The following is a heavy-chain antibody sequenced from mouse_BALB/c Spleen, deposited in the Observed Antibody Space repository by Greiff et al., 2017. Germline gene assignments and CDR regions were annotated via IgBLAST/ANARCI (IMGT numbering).Heavy chain of an antibody. J-gene: IGHJ4*01. D-gene: IGHD2-3*01. CDR2: IDPANGNT. V-gene: IGHV14-3*02. CDR1: GFNIKDTY. Sequence: EVQLQQSGAELVKPGASVKLSCTASGFNIKDTYMHWVKQRPEQGLEWIGRIDPANGNTKYDPKFQGKATITADTSSNTAYLQLSSLTSEDTAVYYCADGYFYYYAMDYWGQGTSVTVSS. CDR3: ADGYFYYYAMDY.